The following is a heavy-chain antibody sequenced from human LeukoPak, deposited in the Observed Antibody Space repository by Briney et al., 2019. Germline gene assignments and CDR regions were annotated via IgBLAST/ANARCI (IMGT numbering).Heavy chain of an antibody. Sequence: TGGSLRLSCAASGFTFSDFWMSWVRQAPGGGLEWVANIKQDGTKQYYLVSVKGRFTISGDNAKNSLYLQMNTLRAEDTAVYYCARGEYSSGYWGQGTLVTVSS. CDR1: GFTFSDFW. J-gene: IGHJ4*02. CDR3: ARGEYSSGY. D-gene: IGHD5-18*01. CDR2: IKQDGTKQ. V-gene: IGHV3-7*01.